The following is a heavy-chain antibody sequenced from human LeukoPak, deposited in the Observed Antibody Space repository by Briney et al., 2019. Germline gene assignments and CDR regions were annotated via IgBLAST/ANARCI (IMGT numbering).Heavy chain of an antibody. CDR2: MQNSGGT. V-gene: IGHV4-59*01. CDR3: ARVGSGNFDY. D-gene: IGHD1-1*01. J-gene: IGHJ4*02. Sequence: SETLSLTCTVSGGPISTYYWSWIRQSPGKGLEWIGYMQNSGGTNYNPSLKSRITTLVDTSKNQFSLKLSSVTAAYTAVYYCARVGSGNFDYWGQGTLVTVSS. CDR1: GGPISTYY.